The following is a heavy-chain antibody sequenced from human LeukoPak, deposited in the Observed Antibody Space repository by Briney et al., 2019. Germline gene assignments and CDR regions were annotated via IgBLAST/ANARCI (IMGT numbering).Heavy chain of an antibody. CDR3: ARGDSSGYSLFDY. CDR2: ISGSGGST. D-gene: IGHD3-22*01. Sequence: GGSLRLSCAASGFTFSSYAMSWVRQAPGKGLEWVSAISGSGGSTYYADSVKGRFTISRDNSKNTLYLQMNSLRAEDTAVYYCARGDSSGYSLFDYWGQGTLVTVSS. V-gene: IGHV3-23*01. J-gene: IGHJ4*02. CDR1: GFTFSSYA.